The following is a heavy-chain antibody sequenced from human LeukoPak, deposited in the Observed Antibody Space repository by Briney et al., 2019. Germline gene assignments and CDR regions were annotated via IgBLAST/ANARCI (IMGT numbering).Heavy chain of an antibody. CDR3: AREENTGIRFLEWLLYGVLDY. CDR2: INPNSGGT. CDR1: GYTFTGYY. J-gene: IGHJ4*02. D-gene: IGHD3-3*01. Sequence: GASVKVSCKASGYTFTGYYMHCVRQAPGQGLEWMGRINPNSGGTNYAQKFQGRVTMTRDTSISTAYMELSRLRSDDTAVYYCAREENTGIRFLEWLLYGVLDYWGQGTLVTVSS. V-gene: IGHV1-2*06.